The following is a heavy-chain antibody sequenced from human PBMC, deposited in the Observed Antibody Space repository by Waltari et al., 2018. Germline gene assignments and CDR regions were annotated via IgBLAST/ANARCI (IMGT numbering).Heavy chain of an antibody. Sequence: EVQLVESGEGLVQPGGSLRLSCAASGFPVSPYWMLWVRQAPGKGLEWVANIKQDGSEKYYVDSVKGRFTISRDNTNNSLYLQMNSLRAEDTAVYYCARVREDFWSGFYHWGQGALVTVSS. CDR2: IKQDGSEK. CDR1: GFPVSPYW. J-gene: IGHJ4*02. D-gene: IGHD3-3*01. V-gene: IGHV3-7*01. CDR3: ARVREDFWSGFYH.